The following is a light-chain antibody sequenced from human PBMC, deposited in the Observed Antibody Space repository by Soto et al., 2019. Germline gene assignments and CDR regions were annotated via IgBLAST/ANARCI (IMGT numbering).Light chain of an antibody. CDR3: QHYNSYSEA. Sequence: QKPGTLPTLLIYSASNLQSGVPSRFSGSGSGTDFTLTISSLQPEDVAAYYCQHYNSYSEAFGQGTKVDIK. V-gene: IGKV1-27*01. J-gene: IGKJ1*01. CDR2: SAS.